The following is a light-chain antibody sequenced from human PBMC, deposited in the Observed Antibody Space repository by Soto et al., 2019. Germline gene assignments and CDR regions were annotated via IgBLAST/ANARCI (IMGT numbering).Light chain of an antibody. CDR2: AAS. J-gene: IGKJ2*01. Sequence: EIVLTQSPGTLSLSPGERATLSCRASQSLSSSYVVWYQQKPGQAPRLLIYAASRTATGIQDRFSGSGSATEYTLTSSRLEPEDFAVYYCQQQGTFGQGTKLEIK. V-gene: IGKV3-20*01. CDR3: QQQGT. CDR1: QSLSSSY.